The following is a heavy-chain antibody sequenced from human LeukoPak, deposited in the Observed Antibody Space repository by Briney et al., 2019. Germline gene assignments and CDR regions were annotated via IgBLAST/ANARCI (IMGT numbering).Heavy chain of an antibody. CDR3: AREVPPHSFDY. V-gene: IGHV3-30*04. CDR2: ISYDGSNK. Sequence: GGSLRLSCAASGFTFSSYAMHWVRQAPGKGLEWVAVISYDGSNKYYADSVKGRFTISRDNSKNTLYLQMNSLRAEDTAVYYCAREVPPHSFDYWGQGTLVTVSS. CDR1: GFTFSSYA. J-gene: IGHJ4*02.